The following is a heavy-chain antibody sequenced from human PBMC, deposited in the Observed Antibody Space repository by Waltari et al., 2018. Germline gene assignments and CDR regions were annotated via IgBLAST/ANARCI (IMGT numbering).Heavy chain of an antibody. CDR3: ASGQRDPSLYYYYYYMDV. CDR2: IYYSGST. J-gene: IGHJ6*03. CDR1: GGSISSSSYY. Sequence: QLQLQESGPGLVKPSETLSLTCTVSGGSISSSSYYWGWIRQPPGKGLDWIGSIYYSGSTYYNPSLKSRVTISVDTSKNQFSLKLSSVTAADTAVYYCASGQRDPSLYYYYYYMDVWGKGTTVTISS. V-gene: IGHV4-39*07.